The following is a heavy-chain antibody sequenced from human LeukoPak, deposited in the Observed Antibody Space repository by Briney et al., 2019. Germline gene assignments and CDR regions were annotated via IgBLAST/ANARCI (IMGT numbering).Heavy chain of an antibody. V-gene: IGHV3-7*01. Sequence: GGSLRLPCAASGFTFSSYWMTWVRQAPGKGLEWVANVKQDGSAKYYVDSVKGRFTISRDNAKNSLYLQMNSLRAEDTAVYYCASQGEYYDRHVDYWGQGTLVTVSS. CDR1: GFTFSSYW. J-gene: IGHJ4*02. CDR3: ASQGEYYDRHVDY. CDR2: VKQDGSAK. D-gene: IGHD3-22*01.